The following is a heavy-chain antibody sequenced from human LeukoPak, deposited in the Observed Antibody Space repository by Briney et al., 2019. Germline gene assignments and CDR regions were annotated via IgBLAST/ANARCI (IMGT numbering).Heavy chain of an antibody. J-gene: IGHJ3*02. CDR1: GGTINNYY. Sequence: PSETLSLTCTVSGGTINNYYWSWIRQPPGKGLEWIGYIYYSGSANYNPSLTSRVIISADTSKNKFSLKLTSVTAADTAVYYCARVKYRGYDSLGQDAFDIWGQGIMVTVSS. V-gene: IGHV4-59*01. CDR3: ARVKYRGYDSLGQDAFDI. D-gene: IGHD5-12*01. CDR2: IYYSGSA.